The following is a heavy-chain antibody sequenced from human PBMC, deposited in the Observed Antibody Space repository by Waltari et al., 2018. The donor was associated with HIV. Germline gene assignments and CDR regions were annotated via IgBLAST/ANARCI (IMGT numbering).Heavy chain of an antibody. CDR1: GYTFTGYY. J-gene: IGHJ5*02. D-gene: IGHD3-10*01. V-gene: IGHV1-2*02. Sequence: QVQLVQSGAEVKKPGASVKVACKASGYTFTGYYMHGVRQAPGQGLAWMGWINPNSGGTNYAQKFQGRVTMTRDTSISTAYMELSRLRYDDTAVYYCARSYYGSGNWFDPWGQGTLVTVSS. CDR2: INPNSGGT. CDR3: ARSYYGSGNWFDP.